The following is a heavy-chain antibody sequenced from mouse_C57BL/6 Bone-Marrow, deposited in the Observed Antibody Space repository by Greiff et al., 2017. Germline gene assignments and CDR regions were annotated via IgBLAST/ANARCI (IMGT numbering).Heavy chain of an antibody. V-gene: IGHV1-81*01. D-gene: IGHD1-1*01. CDR2: IYPRSGNT. J-gene: IGHJ2*01. Sequence: VKLQESGAELARPGASVKLSCKASGYTFTSYGISWVKQRTGQGLEWIGEIYPRSGNTYYNEKFKGKATLTADKSSSTAYMELRSLTSEDSAVYVCARYYYGSSYGYWGQGTTLTVSS. CDR3: ARYYYGSSYGY. CDR1: GYTFTSYG.